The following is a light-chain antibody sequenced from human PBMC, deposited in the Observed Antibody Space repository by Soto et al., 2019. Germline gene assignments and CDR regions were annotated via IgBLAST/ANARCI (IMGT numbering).Light chain of an antibody. J-gene: IGKJ4*01. Sequence: EIVMTQSPATLPVSPGERATLSCRASQSVSSNLAWYQQKPGQAPRLLIYAASTRATGIPARFSGSGSGTEFTLTIRSLQSEDFAVYYCQQYNNWPLTFGGGAKVEIK. CDR1: QSVSSN. CDR3: QQYNNWPLT. V-gene: IGKV3-15*01. CDR2: AAS.